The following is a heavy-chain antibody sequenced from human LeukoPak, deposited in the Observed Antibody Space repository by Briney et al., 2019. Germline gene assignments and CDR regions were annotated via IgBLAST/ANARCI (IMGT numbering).Heavy chain of an antibody. CDR3: ARYYDSSGFGIDY. V-gene: IGHV4-61*01. D-gene: IGHD3-22*01. CDR2: IYYSGST. Sequence: SGTLSLTCTVSGGSVSSGSYYWSWIRQPPGKGLEWIGYIYYSGSTNYNPSLKSRVTISVDTSKNQFSLKLSSVTAADTAVYYCARYYDSSGFGIDYWGQGTLVTVSS. J-gene: IGHJ4*02. CDR1: GGSVSSGSYY.